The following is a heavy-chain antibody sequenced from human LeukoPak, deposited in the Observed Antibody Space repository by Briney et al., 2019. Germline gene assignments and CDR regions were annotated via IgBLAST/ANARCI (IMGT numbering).Heavy chain of an antibody. CDR3: ARLIIIISAAADPYNWFDP. V-gene: IGHV4-61*01. CDR2: IYYSGTT. J-gene: IGHJ5*02. D-gene: IGHD6-13*01. Sequence: KPSETLSLTCTVSGGSISSSSYYWSWIRQTPGKGLGWNGYIYYSGTTNYNPSRKSRVTISVDTSKNQFSLKLSSVTAADTAVYYCARLIIIISAAADPYNWFDPWGQGTLVTVS. CDR1: GGSISSSSYY.